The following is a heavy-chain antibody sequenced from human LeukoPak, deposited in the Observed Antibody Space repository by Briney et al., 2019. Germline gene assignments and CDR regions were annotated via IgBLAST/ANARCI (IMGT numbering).Heavy chain of an antibody. CDR1: GGSISSYY. CDR2: IYHSGST. J-gene: IGHJ4*02. D-gene: IGHD4-23*01. CDR3: ATLTTVVTPYYFDY. Sequence: SETLSLACTVSGGSISSYYWSWIRQPPGKGLEWIGYIYHSGSTDYNPSLKSRVTISVDTSKSQFSLKLTSVTAADTAVYYCATLTTVVTPYYFDYWGQGTLVTVSS. V-gene: IGHV4-4*09.